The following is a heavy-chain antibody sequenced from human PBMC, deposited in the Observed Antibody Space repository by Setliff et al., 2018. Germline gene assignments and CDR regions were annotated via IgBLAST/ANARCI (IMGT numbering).Heavy chain of an antibody. Sequence: SETLSLTCTVSDDSFTSSRYYWGWIRQPPGKGLEWIGEINHTGSTNYSPSLKSRVTISVDTSKNQFSLKMTSVTAADTAVYYCARHGLHCTNGICPPPFDPWGQGTLVTVSS. CDR1: DDSFTSSRYY. CDR2: INHTGST. J-gene: IGHJ5*02. D-gene: IGHD2-8*01. V-gene: IGHV4-39*01. CDR3: ARHGLHCTNGICPPPFDP.